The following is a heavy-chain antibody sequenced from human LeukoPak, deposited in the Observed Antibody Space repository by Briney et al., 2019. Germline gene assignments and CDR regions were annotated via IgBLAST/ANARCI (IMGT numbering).Heavy chain of an antibody. Sequence: SETLSLTCAVYGGSLSGYYWSWVRQHPEKGLEWIGEINHSGSTNYNPSLKSRVTISVDTSKNQFSLKLSSVTAADTAVYYCARGFHGSYRCGQGTLVTVSS. CDR2: INHSGST. V-gene: IGHV4-34*01. J-gene: IGHJ5*02. CDR1: GGSLSGYY. CDR3: ARGFHGSYR. D-gene: IGHD1-26*01.